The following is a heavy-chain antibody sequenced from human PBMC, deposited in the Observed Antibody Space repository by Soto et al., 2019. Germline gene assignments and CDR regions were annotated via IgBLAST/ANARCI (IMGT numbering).Heavy chain of an antibody. V-gene: IGHV4-59*01. D-gene: IGHD6-13*01. CDR3: ASAVGSSWARYNWFDP. CDR1: GGSISSYY. Sequence: SETLSLTCTVSGGSISSYYWSWIRQPPGKGLEWIGYIYYSGSTNYNPSLKSRVTISVDTSKNQFSLKLSSVTAADTAVYYCASAVGSSWARYNWFDPWGQGTMVTVSS. J-gene: IGHJ5*02. CDR2: IYYSGST.